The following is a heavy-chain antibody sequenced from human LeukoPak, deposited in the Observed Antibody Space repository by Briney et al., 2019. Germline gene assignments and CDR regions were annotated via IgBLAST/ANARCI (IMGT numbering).Heavy chain of an antibody. Sequence: ASVKVSCKASGYTFTGYYMHWVRQAPGRGLEWMGWINPNSGGTNYAQKFQGRVTMTRDTSISTAYMELSRLRSDDTAVYYCARVGLYGDDAFDIWGQGTMVTVSS. J-gene: IGHJ3*02. V-gene: IGHV1-2*02. D-gene: IGHD4/OR15-4a*01. CDR1: GYTFTGYY. CDR2: INPNSGGT. CDR3: ARVGLYGDDAFDI.